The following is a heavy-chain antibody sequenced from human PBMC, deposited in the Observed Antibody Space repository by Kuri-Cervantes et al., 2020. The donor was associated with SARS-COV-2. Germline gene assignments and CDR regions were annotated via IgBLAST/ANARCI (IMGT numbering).Heavy chain of an antibody. J-gene: IGHJ3*02. D-gene: IGHD3-22*01. CDR3: ARSTPFRRLVVISQGGAFDI. CDR1: GYSLTNYD. V-gene: IGHV1-18*01. Sequence: ASVKVSCKASGYSLTNYDMVWVRQAPGQGLGWMGWIGTNNGNKVYAQKFQGRVTMTTDTSTNTASMELTSLRSDDTAVYYCARSTPFRRLVVISQGGAFDIWGQGIMVTVSS. CDR2: IGTNNGNK.